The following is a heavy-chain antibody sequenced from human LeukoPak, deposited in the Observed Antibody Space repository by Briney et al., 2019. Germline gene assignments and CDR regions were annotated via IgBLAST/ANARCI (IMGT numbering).Heavy chain of an antibody. Sequence: GGSLRLSCVASGFIFNKHAMSWVRQAPGKGLEWVSGLSGSGSSTDYADSVKGRFTVSRDNSKNTLFLQMNSLRAEDTAIYYCAKEGHKHGIPYFDCWGQGALVTVSS. J-gene: IGHJ4*02. CDR1: GFIFNKHA. D-gene: IGHD2-8*01. CDR3: AKEGHKHGIPYFDC. V-gene: IGHV3-23*01. CDR2: LSGSGSST.